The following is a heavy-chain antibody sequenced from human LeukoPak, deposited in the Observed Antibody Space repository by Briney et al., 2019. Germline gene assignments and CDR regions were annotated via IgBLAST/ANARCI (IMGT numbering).Heavy chain of an antibody. J-gene: IGHJ6*02. CDR2: ISSSSSYI. D-gene: IGHD3-3*01. CDR3: AREGHYDFWSGFRRYGMDV. V-gene: IGHV3-21*01. Sequence: KPGGSLRLSCAASGFTFSSYSMNWVRQAPGKGLEWVSSISSSSSYIYYADSVKGRFTISRDNAKNSLYLQMNSLRAEDTAVYYCAREGHYDFWSGFRRYGMDVWGQGTTVTVSS. CDR1: GFTFSSYS.